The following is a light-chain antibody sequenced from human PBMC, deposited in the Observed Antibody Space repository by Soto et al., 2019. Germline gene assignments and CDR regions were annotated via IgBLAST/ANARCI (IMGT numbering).Light chain of an antibody. Sequence: EILLTQSPGTLSLSPGERATLSCRASQSVRNNSLAWYQQKPGQAPRLLIYGASGRATGIPDRFSGSGSGTDFTLTISRLEPEDFAVYYCQQYGSSPYTFGQGTKLEI. V-gene: IGKV3-20*01. CDR1: QSVRNNS. CDR3: QQYGSSPYT. CDR2: GAS. J-gene: IGKJ2*01.